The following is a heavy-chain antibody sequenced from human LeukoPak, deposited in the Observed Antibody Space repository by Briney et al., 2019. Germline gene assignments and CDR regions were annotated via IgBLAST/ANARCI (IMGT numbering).Heavy chain of an antibody. CDR3: ARGLGVADTFDY. CDR2: INPNSGGT. Sequence: ASVKVSCKASGCTFTGYFMHWVRQAPGQGLEWMGWINPNSGGTNYAQKFQGRVTMTRDTSISTAYMELSRLRSDDTAVYYCARGLGVADTFDYWGQGTLVTVSS. D-gene: IGHD6-19*01. CDR1: GCTFTGYF. V-gene: IGHV1-2*02. J-gene: IGHJ4*02.